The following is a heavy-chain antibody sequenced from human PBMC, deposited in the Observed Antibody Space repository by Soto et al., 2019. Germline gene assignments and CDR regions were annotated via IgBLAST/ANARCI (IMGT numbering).Heavy chain of an antibody. V-gene: IGHV3-23*01. CDR1: GFTFSNYA. D-gene: IGHD2-8*01. CDR3: AKCEDCTNGVCYGVGWKGYYDMDV. CDR2: ISGSGGGT. J-gene: IGHJ6*03. Sequence: EVQLLESGGGLVQPGGSLRLSCAASGFTFSNYAMTWVRQAPGKGLEWVSGISGSGGGTYYADSVKGRFTISRDNSKNTLYLTMNSLRAEDTAVYYCAKCEDCTNGVCYGVGWKGYYDMDVWGKGTTVTVSS.